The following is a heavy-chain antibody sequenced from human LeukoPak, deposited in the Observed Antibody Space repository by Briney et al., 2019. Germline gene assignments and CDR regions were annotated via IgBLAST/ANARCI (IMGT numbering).Heavy chain of an antibody. D-gene: IGHD2-8*02. CDR3: GLGYCTGATCHPYS. CDR2: ISYDGSNK. J-gene: IGHJ4*02. Sequence: GGSLRLSCAASGFTFSSYAMSWVRQAPGKGLEWVAVISYDGSNKYYADSVKGRFTLSRDNSKNTLYLQMNSLRAEDTAVYYCGLGYCTGATCHPYSWGQGTLVTVSS. CDR1: GFTFSSYA. V-gene: IGHV3-30*03.